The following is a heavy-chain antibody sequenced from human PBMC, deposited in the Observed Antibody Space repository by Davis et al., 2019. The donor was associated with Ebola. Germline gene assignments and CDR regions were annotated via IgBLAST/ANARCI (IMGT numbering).Heavy chain of an antibody. V-gene: IGHV1-18*01. CDR2: ITPYTDNT. D-gene: IGHD1-1*01. CDR1: GGTFSTFT. CDR3: ARAQFPTTSDH. Sequence: AASVKVSCKASGGTFSTFTFNWVRQAPGQGLEWVGWITPYTDNTKDAQNLQGRVTMTTDTSTSTAYMEVGILRSDDTAVYYCARAQFPTTSDHWGQGTLVTVSS. J-gene: IGHJ4*02.